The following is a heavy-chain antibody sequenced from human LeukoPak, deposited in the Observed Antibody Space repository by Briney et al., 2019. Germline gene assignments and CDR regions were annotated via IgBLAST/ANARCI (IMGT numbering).Heavy chain of an antibody. CDR2: ISTDGRTT. V-gene: IGHV3-74*01. CDR1: GFAPSKDW. D-gene: IGHD6-19*01. J-gene: IGHJ4*02. Sequence: GGSLRLPCVASGFAPSKDWMHWVRQVPGEGLEWVSRISTDGRTTGYADSVKGRFTISRDNAKNTLFLEMNNLKVEDTAVYYCASFGQQWLESYWGLGTLVTVSS. CDR3: ASFGQQWLESY.